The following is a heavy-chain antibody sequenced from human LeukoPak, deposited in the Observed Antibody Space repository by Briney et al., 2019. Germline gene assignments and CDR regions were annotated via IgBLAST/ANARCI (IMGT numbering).Heavy chain of an antibody. CDR1: GYTFTDYY. Sequence: ASVKVSCKATGYTFTDYYMYWVRQAPGQGLEWMGWINPNSGDTNYAQKFQGRVTMTRDTSISTAYMELSSLRSDDTAVFYCARGDSSPYYYFDYWGQGTLVTVSS. CDR2: INPNSGDT. D-gene: IGHD3-22*01. V-gene: IGHV1-2*02. CDR3: ARGDSSPYYYFDY. J-gene: IGHJ4*02.